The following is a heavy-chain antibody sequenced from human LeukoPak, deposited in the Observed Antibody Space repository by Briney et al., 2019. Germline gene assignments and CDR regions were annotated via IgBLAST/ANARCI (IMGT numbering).Heavy chain of an antibody. CDR3: AKDRDY. Sequence: PGGSLRLSCAASGFTFSSCAMSRVRQAPGKGLEWVSASSESGDATYYADSVRGRFTISRDNSKNTLYLQMNRLRVDDTAIYYCAKDRDYWGQGTLVTVSS. V-gene: IGHV3-23*01. CDR1: GFTFSSCA. J-gene: IGHJ4*02. CDR2: SSESGDAT.